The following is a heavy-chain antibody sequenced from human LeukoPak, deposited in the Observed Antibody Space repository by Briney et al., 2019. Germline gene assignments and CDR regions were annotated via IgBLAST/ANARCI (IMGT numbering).Heavy chain of an antibody. CDR2: IYYSGST. CDR1: GGSVSSISYY. J-gene: IGHJ4*02. Sequence: SETLSLTCTVSGGSVSSISYYWGWIRQPPGKGLEWIGSIYYSGSTYYNPSLKSRVAISVDTSENQFSLKLSSVTAADTAIYFCASSIYDTRGYYFDYWGLGTLVTVSS. D-gene: IGHD3-22*01. V-gene: IGHV4-39*01. CDR3: ASSIYDTRGYYFDY.